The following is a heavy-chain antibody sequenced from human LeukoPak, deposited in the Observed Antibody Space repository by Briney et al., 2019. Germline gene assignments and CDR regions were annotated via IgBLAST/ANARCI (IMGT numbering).Heavy chain of an antibody. CDR1: GFTFSDYY. D-gene: IGHD3-10*01. Sequence: PGGSLRLSCAASGFTFSDYYMSWIRQAPGKGLEWVSYISSSGSTIYYTDSVKGRFTISRDNVKNSLYLQMNSLRAEDTAVYYCAKNRGDLYYYYYYYMDVWGKGTTVTVSS. CDR2: ISSSGSTI. J-gene: IGHJ6*03. CDR3: AKNRGDLYYYYYYYMDV. V-gene: IGHV3-11*01.